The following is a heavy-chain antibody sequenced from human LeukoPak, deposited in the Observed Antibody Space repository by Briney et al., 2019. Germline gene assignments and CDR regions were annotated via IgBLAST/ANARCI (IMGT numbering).Heavy chain of an antibody. Sequence: PGGSLRLSCAASGFTFSNYAMSWVRQAPGKGLESASGISGSGGSTYYADSVKGRFTISRDNSKNTLYLQMNSLRAEDTAIYYCAKGCGGSCYSEFDYWGQGTLVTVSS. CDR3: AKGCGGSCYSEFDY. J-gene: IGHJ4*02. CDR1: GFTFSNYA. D-gene: IGHD2-15*01. CDR2: ISGSGGST. V-gene: IGHV3-23*01.